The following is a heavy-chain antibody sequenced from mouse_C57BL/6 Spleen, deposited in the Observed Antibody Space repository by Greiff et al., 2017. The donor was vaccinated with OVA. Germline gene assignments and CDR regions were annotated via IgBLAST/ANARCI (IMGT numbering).Heavy chain of an antibody. Sequence: QVQLQQPGAELVKPGASVKLSCKASGYTFTSYWMQWVKQRPGQGLEWIGEIDPSDSYTNYNQKFKGKATLTVDTSSSTAYMQLSSLTSEDSAVYYCARKVEDYFDYWGQGTTLTVSS. J-gene: IGHJ2*01. CDR3: ARKVEDYFDY. CDR1: GYTFTSYW. CDR2: IDPSDSYT. V-gene: IGHV1-50*01. D-gene: IGHD1-1*01.